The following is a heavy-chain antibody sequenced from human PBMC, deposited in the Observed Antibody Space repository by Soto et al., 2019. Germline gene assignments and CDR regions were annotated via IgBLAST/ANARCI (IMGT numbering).Heavy chain of an antibody. CDR2: ITAGDGYT. Sequence: GASVKVSCKASGYTFTTYAIHWVRQAPGQRLEWMGWITAGDGYTRYSQKFQGRVTITRDTSATTAYMELSSLRSEDTAVYYCARDVAVSGNVRGFDYWGQGTLVTVSS. J-gene: IGHJ4*02. V-gene: IGHV1-3*01. CDR1: GYTFTTYA. CDR3: ARDVAVSGNVRGFDY. D-gene: IGHD3-10*01.